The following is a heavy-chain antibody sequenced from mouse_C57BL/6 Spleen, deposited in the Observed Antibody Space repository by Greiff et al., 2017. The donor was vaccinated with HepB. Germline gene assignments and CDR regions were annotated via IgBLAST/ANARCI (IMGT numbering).Heavy chain of an antibody. Sequence: EVKLVESGGGLVKPGGSLKLSCAASGFTFSDYGMHWVRQAPEKGLEWVAYISSGSSTIYYADTVKGRFTISRDNAKNTLFLQMTSLRSEDTAMYYGARTPIYYYGSSDWYFDVWGTGTTVTVSS. CDR2: ISSGSSTI. CDR3: ARTPIYYYGSSDWYFDV. D-gene: IGHD1-1*01. CDR1: GFTFSDYG. V-gene: IGHV5-17*01. J-gene: IGHJ1*03.